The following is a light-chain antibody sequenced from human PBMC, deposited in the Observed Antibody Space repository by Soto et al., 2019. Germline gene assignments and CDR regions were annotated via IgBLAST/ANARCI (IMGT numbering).Light chain of an antibody. CDR1: SSDIGGYNF. V-gene: IGLV2-14*03. Sequence: QSALTQPASVSGSPGQSITISCTGTSSDIGGYNFVSWYQHHPGKAPKLLIHDVSNRPSGGSSRFSGSKSGNTASLTISGLKAEDDADYYCNSYRTVSTYVFGTGTKLTAL. CDR2: DVS. J-gene: IGLJ1*01. CDR3: NSYRTVSTYV.